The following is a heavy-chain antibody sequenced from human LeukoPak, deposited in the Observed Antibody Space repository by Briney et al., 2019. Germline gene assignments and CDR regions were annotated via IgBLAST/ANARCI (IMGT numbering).Heavy chain of an antibody. J-gene: IGHJ6*03. D-gene: IGHD2-2*01. V-gene: IGHV4-38-2*02. Sequence: SETLSLTCTVSGYSISAGFHWGWIRQSPGKGLEWLVSMHPTEITYYNPSLKSRVTISLDTSKNQFSLNLISVTAADTAVYYCARRGYQPPHYYVDVWGKGTAVTVSS. CDR3: ARRGYQPPHYYVDV. CDR2: MHPTEIT. CDR1: GYSISAGFH.